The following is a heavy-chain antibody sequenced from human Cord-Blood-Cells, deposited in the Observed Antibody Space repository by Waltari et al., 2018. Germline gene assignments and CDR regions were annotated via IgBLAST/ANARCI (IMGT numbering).Heavy chain of an antibody. Sequence: QITLKESGPTLVKPTQTLTLTCTFSGFSLSTSGVGVGWIRQPPGKALEWLALIYWNDDKRYSPSLKSRLTITKDTSKNQVVLTITNMDPVDTATYYCAHGALTPGFYDFWSVLGPELYYFDYWGQGTLVTVSS. D-gene: IGHD3-3*01. V-gene: IGHV2-5*01. CDR3: AHGALTPGFYDFWSVLGPELYYFDY. CDR1: GFSLSTSGVG. J-gene: IGHJ4*02. CDR2: IYWNDDK.